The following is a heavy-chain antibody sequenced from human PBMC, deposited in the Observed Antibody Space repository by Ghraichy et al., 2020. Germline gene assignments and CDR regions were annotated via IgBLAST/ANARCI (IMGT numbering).Heavy chain of an antibody. J-gene: IGHJ2*01. CDR2: IIPIFGTA. V-gene: IGHV1-69*06. CDR3: ARGEVDEATTTRLIFFSLFDL. CDR1: GGTFSSYA. D-gene: IGHD5-12*01. Sequence: SVKVSCKASGGTFSSYAISWVRQAPGQGLEWMGGIIPIFGTANYAQKFQGRVTITADKSTSTAYMELSSLRSEDTAVYYCARGEVDEATTTRLIFFSLFDLWGRGTLVTVSS.